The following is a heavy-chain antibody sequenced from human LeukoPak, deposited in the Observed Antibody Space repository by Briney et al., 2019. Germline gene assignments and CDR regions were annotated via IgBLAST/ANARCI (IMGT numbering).Heavy chain of an antibody. Sequence: GESLRISCKGSGYSFTTYWITWVRQMPGKGLEWMGRIDPSDSYTNYSPSFQGHFTISADKSISTAYLQWSSLKASDTAMYYCARDGYYYDSSGSYYYYGMDVWGQGTTVTVSS. CDR3: ARDGYYYDSSGSYYYYGMDV. J-gene: IGHJ6*02. V-gene: IGHV5-10-1*01. CDR1: GYSFTTYW. CDR2: IDPSDSYT. D-gene: IGHD3-22*01.